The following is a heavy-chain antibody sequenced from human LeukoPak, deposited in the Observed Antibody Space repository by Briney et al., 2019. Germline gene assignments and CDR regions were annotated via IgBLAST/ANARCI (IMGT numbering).Heavy chain of an antibody. J-gene: IGHJ4*02. D-gene: IGHD5-18*01. CDR2: ISDSGGST. Sequence: GGSLRLSRAASGFTFSSYAMSWVRQAPGKGLEWVSAISDSGGSTYYADSVKGRFTISRDNSKNTLYLQMNSLRAEDPAVYYCAKEGGYSYGSPENYWGQGTLVTVSS. CDR1: GFTFSSYA. CDR3: AKEGGYSYGSPENY. V-gene: IGHV3-23*01.